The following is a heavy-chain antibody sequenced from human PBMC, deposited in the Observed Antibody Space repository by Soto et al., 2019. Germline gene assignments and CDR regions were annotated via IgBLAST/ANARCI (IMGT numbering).Heavy chain of an antibody. CDR1: GGSFSVYY. CDR2: INHSGST. D-gene: IGHD3-3*01. Sequence: KTXESLCRTGSVYGGSFSVYYWSGIRQPPGKGLEWIGEINHSGSTNYNPSLKSRVTISVDTPKNQFSLKLSSVTAADTAVYYCARAHGKYYDFWSGYFERVNYFDYWGQGTLVTVYS. J-gene: IGHJ4*02. CDR3: ARAHGKYYDFWSGYFERVNYFDY. V-gene: IGHV4-34*01.